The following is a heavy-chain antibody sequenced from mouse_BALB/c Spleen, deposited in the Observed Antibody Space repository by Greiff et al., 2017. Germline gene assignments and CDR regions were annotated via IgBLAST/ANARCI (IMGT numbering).Heavy chain of an antibody. CDR3: ARGRGYYGYDGDMDY. V-gene: IGHV1S29*02. J-gene: IGHJ4*01. CDR2: IYPYNGGT. D-gene: IGHD2-2*01. CDR1: GYTFTDYN. Sequence: EVQLQQSGPELVKPGASVKISCKASGYTFTDYNMHWVKQSHGKSLEWIGYIYPYNGGTGYNQKFKGKATFTVDTSSSTAYMQFNSLTSEDSAVYYCARGRGYYGYDGDMDYWGQGTSVTVSS.